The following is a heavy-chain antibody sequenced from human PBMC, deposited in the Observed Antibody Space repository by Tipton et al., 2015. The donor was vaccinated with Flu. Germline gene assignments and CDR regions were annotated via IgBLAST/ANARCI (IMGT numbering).Heavy chain of an antibody. CDR2: IYTSGST. D-gene: IGHD6-19*01. CDR1: GGSISSYY. CDR3: AGIAVAGIFDY. V-gene: IGHV4-4*07. Sequence: TLSLTCTVSGGSISSYYWSWIRQPAGKGLEGIGRIYTSGSTNYNPSLKSRVPMSVYTSKNQFSLKLSSVTAADTAVYYCAGIAVAGIFDYWGQGTLVTVSS. J-gene: IGHJ4*02.